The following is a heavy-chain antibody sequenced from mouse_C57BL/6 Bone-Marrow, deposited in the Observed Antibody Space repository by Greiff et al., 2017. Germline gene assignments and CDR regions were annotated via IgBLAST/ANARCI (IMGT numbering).Heavy chain of an antibody. V-gene: IGHV5-17*01. CDR3: ARRKGRDY. CDR1: GFTFSDYG. J-gene: IGHJ2*01. CDR2: ISSGSSTI. Sequence: EVKLVESGGGLVKPGGSLKLSCAASGFTFSDYGMHWVRQAPEKGLEWVAYISSGSSTIYYAYTVKGRFTISRDNAKNTLCLQMTSLRSVDTAMYYCARRKGRDYWGESTTRSVSS.